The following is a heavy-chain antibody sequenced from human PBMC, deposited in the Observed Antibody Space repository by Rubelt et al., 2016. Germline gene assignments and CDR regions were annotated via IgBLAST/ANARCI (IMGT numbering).Heavy chain of an antibody. J-gene: IGHJ5*02. CDR3: ARETHGDYAVDH. CDR2: IWPDGSKK. Sequence: QVHLVESGGGVVQPGGSLRLSCAASGFTFSTNVMHWVRKAPGKGLEWVALIWPDGSKKHYAESVKGRFTISRDNSENTVYLEMNSLRAEDTAVFYCARETHGDYAVDHWGQGTLVTVSS. V-gene: IGHV3-33*01. CDR1: GFTFSTNV. D-gene: IGHD4-17*01.